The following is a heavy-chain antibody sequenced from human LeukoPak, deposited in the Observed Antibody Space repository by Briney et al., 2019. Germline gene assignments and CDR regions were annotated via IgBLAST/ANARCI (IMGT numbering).Heavy chain of an antibody. D-gene: IGHD2/OR15-2a*01. J-gene: IGHJ1*01. V-gene: IGHV3-48*01. CDR1: GVSFSTLI. Sequence: GGSLTLTCAASGVSFSTLIRNWVRQAPGKGLEWLSYISGGSSMIYYAGSVRGRFTISRDNAKNSLFLQMNNLRAEDTAVYYCASSRCTFANCDEGIDLWGQGTLVTVSS. CDR2: ISGGSSMI. CDR3: ASSRCTFANCDEGIDL.